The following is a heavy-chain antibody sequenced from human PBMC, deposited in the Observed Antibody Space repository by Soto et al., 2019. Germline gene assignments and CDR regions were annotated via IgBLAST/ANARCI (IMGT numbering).Heavy chain of an antibody. CDR1: GGSISSGDYY. J-gene: IGHJ5*02. Sequence: QVQLQESGPGLVKPSQTLSLTCTVSGGSISSGDYYWSWIRQHPGKGLEWIGYIYYSGSTYYNPSLKSRVTISADPSKNQFSLKLSSVTAADTAVYYCARWWSGSRQGFDPWGQGTLVTVSS. CDR2: IYYSGST. V-gene: IGHV4-31*03. D-gene: IGHD3-3*01. CDR3: ARWWSGSRQGFDP.